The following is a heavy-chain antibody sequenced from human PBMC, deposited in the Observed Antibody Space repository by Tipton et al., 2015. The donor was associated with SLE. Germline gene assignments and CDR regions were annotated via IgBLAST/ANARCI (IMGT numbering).Heavy chain of an antibody. CDR2: IYYSGST. CDR3: AASASALHWFDP. V-gene: IGHV4-59*01. D-gene: IGHD6-13*01. CDR1: GGSISSYY. Sequence: TLSLTCTVSGGSISSYYWSWIRQPPGKGLEWIGYIYYSGSTNYNPSLKSRVTISVDTSKNQFSLKLSSVTAADTAVYYCAASASALHWFDPWGQGTLVIVSS. J-gene: IGHJ5*02.